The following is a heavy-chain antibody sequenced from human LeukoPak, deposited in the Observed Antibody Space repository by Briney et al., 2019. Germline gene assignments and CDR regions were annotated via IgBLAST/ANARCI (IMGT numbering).Heavy chain of an antibody. CDR3: ARGRRITMVRGVTHFDY. D-gene: IGHD3-10*01. J-gene: IGHJ4*02. Sequence: GGSLRLSCVASGFTFSNYGMHWVRQAPGKGLEWLAVIWYDGSNKYYADSVKGRFTISRDNSKNTLYLQMNSLRAEDTAVYYCARGRRITMVRGVTHFDYWGQGTLVTVSS. CDR1: GFTFSNYG. CDR2: IWYDGSNK. V-gene: IGHV3-33*01.